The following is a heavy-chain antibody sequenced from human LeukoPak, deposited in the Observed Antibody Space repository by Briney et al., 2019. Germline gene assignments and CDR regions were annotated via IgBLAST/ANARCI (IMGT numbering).Heavy chain of an antibody. V-gene: IGHV4-4*07. J-gene: IGHJ4*02. Sequence: SETLSLTCTVSGGSISSYYWSWIRQPAGKGLEWIGRIYTSGSTNYNPSLKSRVTMSVDTSKNQFSLKLSSVTAADTAVYYCARDFSGYSYGYYFDYWGQGTLVTVSS. D-gene: IGHD5-18*01. CDR3: ARDFSGYSYGYYFDY. CDR1: GGSISSYY. CDR2: IYTSGST.